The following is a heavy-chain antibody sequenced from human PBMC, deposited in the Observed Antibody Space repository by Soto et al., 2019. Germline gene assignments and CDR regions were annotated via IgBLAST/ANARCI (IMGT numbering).Heavy chain of an antibody. CDR1: GFTVNNTA. CDR2: FSGRSKST. Sequence: GSLRLACSASGFTVNNTAMTWVRQAPGKGLEWVSAFSGRSKSTYYATSVKGRFTISKDNSKNTLYLQMNSLRAEDTALYYCAKGTDCGADCHSYDTFDIWGQGTVVTV. D-gene: IGHD2-21*02. J-gene: IGHJ3*02. CDR3: AKGTDCGADCHSYDTFDI. V-gene: IGHV3-23*01.